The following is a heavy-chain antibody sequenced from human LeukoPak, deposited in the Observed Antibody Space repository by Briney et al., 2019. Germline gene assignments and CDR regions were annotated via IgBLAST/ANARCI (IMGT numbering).Heavy chain of an antibody. CDR2: ISTTSSTI. V-gene: IGHV3-48*02. CDR3: ASSLRVTFGGVVVVPSRLDY. Sequence: GGSLRLSCAASGFTFSSYSMNWVRQAPGKGLGWVSYISTTSSTIDYADSVKGRFTISRDNAKNSLYLQMNSLRDEDTAVYFCASSLRVTFGGVVVVPSRLDYWGRGTLVTVSS. CDR1: GFTFSSYS. D-gene: IGHD3-16*02. J-gene: IGHJ4*02.